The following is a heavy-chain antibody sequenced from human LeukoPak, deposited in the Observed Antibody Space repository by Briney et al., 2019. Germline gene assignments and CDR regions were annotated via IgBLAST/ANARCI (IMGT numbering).Heavy chain of an antibody. J-gene: IGHJ4*02. V-gene: IGHV4-34*01. CDR2: INHSGST. CDR3: ARGKRNTYYYDSSGSFDY. D-gene: IGHD3-22*01. Sequence: SETLSLTCAVYGRSFSGYYWSWIRQPPGKGLEWIGEINHSGSTNYNPSLKSRVTISVDTSKNQFSLKLSSVTAADTAVYYCARGKRNTYYYDSSGSFDYWGQGTLVTVSS. CDR1: GRSFSGYY.